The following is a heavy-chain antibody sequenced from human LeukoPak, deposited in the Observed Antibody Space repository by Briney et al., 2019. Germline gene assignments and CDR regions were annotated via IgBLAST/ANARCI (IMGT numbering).Heavy chain of an antibody. D-gene: IGHD5-12*01. J-gene: IGHJ4*02. Sequence: SVKVSCKASGYTFTGYYMHWVRQAPGQGLEWMGGIIPIFGTANYAQKFQGRVTITADESTSTAYMELSSLRSEDTAVYYCAGYTIREPELFDYWGQGTLVTVSS. CDR1: GYTFTGYY. V-gene: IGHV1-69*13. CDR2: IIPIFGTA. CDR3: AGYTIREPELFDY.